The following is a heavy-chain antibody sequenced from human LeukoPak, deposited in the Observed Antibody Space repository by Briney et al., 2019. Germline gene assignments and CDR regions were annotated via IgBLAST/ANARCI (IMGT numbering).Heavy chain of an antibody. D-gene: IGHD1-1*01. V-gene: IGHV5-51*01. J-gene: IGHJ5*02. CDR2: IYPGDSDT. CDR3: ARHGKVPFGSNWFAP. Sequence: ESLKIPRHASGYSFHNHWLGWVRPTPRKGLEWVDIIYPGDSDTRYSPCFQGQVPISGDISISTAFLQWSRLKAPDPAMYYCARHGKVPFGSNWFAPWGEGTLVTVSS. CDR1: GYSFHNHW.